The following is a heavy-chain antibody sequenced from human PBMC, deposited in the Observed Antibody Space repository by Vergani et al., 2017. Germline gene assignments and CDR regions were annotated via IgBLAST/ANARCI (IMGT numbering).Heavy chain of an antibody. V-gene: IGHV3-48*01. Sequence: EVQLLESGGDLVQPGGSLRLSCAASGFTFSSYSMNWVRQAPGKGLEWVSYISSSSSTIYYADSVKGRFTISRDNAKTSLYLQMNSLRAEDTAVYYCARFPLTTVATGHTDYYYGMDVWGQGTTVTVSS. CDR3: ARFPLTTVATGHTDYYYGMDV. D-gene: IGHD4-17*01. CDR1: GFTFSSYS. J-gene: IGHJ6*02. CDR2: ISSSSSTI.